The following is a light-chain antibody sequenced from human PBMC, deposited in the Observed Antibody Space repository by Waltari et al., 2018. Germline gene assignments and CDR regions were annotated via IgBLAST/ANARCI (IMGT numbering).Light chain of an antibody. Sequence: DIQLTQSPSSLSASVGDRVTLTCRTSQIINSYLNWFQQKPGKAPQLLIFDASSVQRGVPSRFSGSGSGTDFTLTISSLQPEDFATYYCQQSYTSPRTFGQGTKV. CDR1: QIINSY. CDR3: QQSYTSPRT. CDR2: DAS. V-gene: IGKV1-39*01. J-gene: IGKJ1*01.